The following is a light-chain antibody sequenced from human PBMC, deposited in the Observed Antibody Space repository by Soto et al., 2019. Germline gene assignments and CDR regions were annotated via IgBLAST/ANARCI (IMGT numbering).Light chain of an antibody. J-gene: IGLJ1*01. CDR3: SSYTGGNPLV. CDR1: NSDVGGYNF. CDR2: DVN. V-gene: IGLV2-14*03. Sequence: QSALTQPASVSGSPGQSITISCTGTNSDVGGYNFVSWYQHHPGKAPKLMIYDVNNRPSGVSNRFSGSKSGNTASLTFFGLRGGGEVDFYCSSYTGGNPLVLGTGTRVTVL.